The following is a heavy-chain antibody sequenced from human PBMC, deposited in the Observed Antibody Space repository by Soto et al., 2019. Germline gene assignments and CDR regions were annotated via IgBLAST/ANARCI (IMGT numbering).Heavy chain of an antibody. J-gene: IGHJ6*03. Sequence: PSDTLSLTCAVYGGSFSGYYWSWIRQPPGKGLEWIGEINHSGSTNYNPSLKSRVTISVDTSKNQFSLKLSSVTAADTAVYYCASYYGDYYYYYYMDVWGKGTTVTVS. CDR1: GGSFSGYY. D-gene: IGHD4-17*01. CDR2: INHSGST. V-gene: IGHV4-34*01. CDR3: ASYYGDYYYYYYMDV.